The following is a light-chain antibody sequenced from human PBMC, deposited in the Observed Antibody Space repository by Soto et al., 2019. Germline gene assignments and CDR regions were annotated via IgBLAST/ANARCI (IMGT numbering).Light chain of an antibody. CDR2: DVS. V-gene: IGLV2-11*01. CDR3: CSYAGRYTYV. CDR1: SNDVGGYNY. J-gene: IGLJ1*01. Sequence: QAVVTQPRSVSGSPGQSVTISCTGTSNDVGGYNYVSWYQQHPGKAPKLMIYDVSKRPSGVPDRFSGSKSGNTASLTISGLQAEDEADYYCCSYAGRYTYVFGSGTKLTVL.